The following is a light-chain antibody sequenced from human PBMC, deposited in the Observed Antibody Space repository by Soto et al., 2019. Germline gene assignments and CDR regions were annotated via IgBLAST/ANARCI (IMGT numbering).Light chain of an antibody. CDR2: ELS. J-gene: IGLJ2*01. CDR3: SSYAGSSTWV. Sequence: QSAPTQPPSASGSPGQSATISCTGTSSDGGGYNDVSRYQQNPGKAPKLLIYELSKRPTGVPDRSSGSKSGNTASLTVSGLQPEDEADYYCSSYAGSSTWVFLGGTKLTVL. V-gene: IGLV2-8*01. CDR1: SSDGGGYND.